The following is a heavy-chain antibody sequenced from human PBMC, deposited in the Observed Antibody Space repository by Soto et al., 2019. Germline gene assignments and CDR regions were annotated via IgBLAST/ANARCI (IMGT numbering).Heavy chain of an antibody. CDR1: GYSFTSYW. J-gene: IGHJ6*02. CDR2: IYPGDSDT. CDR3: ARDPRMIDSSGYYYYYYGMDV. Sequence: PGASLKISCKGSGYSFTSYWIGWVRQMPGKGLEWMGIIYPGDSDTRYSPSFQGQVTISADKSISTAYLQWSSLKASDTAMYYCARDPRMIDSSGYYYYYYGMDVWGQGTTVTVSS. V-gene: IGHV5-51*01. D-gene: IGHD3-22*01.